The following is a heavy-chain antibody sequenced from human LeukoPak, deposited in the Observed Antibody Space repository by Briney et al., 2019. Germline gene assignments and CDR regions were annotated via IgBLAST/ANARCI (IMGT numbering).Heavy chain of an antibody. D-gene: IGHD6-19*01. CDR1: GFTFSSYG. V-gene: IGHV3-49*04. J-gene: IGHJ4*02. Sequence: PGGSLRLSCAASGFTFSSYGMGWVRQAPGKGLEWVGFIRSRAYGRTTEHAASVMGRFTISRDDSKGIAYLQMNSLKTEDTAMYYCTRVPLAQWHLHPDIWGQGTLVTVSS. CDR3: TRVPLAQWHLHPDI. CDR2: IRSRAYGRTT.